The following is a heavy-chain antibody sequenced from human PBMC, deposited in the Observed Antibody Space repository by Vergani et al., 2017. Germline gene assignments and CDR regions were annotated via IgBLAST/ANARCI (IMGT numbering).Heavy chain of an antibody. J-gene: IGHJ5*02. CDR2: IYPGDSDT. Sequence: EVQLVQSGAEVKKPGESLKISCKGSGYRFTSYWIGWVRQMPGKGLEWMGIIYPGDSDTRYSPSFQGQVTISADTSISTAYLQWSSLKASDTAIYYCARKGSDSSSLYNWFDPWGQGTLVTVSS. D-gene: IGHD6-6*01. V-gene: IGHV5-51*03. CDR3: ARKGSDSSSLYNWFDP. CDR1: GYRFTSYW.